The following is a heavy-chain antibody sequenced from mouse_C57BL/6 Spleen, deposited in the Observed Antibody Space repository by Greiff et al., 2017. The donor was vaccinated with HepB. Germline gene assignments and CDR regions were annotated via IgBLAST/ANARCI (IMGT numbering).Heavy chain of an antibody. CDR1: GYAFSSSW. V-gene: IGHV1-82*01. CDR3: ARSFITDAMDY. Sequence: VQLQQSGPELVKPGASVKISCKASGYAFSSSWMNWVKQRPGKGLEWIGRIYPGDGDTNYNGKFKGKATLTADKSSSTAYMQLSSLTSEDSAVYFCARSFITDAMDYWGQGTSVTVSS. D-gene: IGHD1-1*01. J-gene: IGHJ4*01. CDR2: IYPGDGDT.